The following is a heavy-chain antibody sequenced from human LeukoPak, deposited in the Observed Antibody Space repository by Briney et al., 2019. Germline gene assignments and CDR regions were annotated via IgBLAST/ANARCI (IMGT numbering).Heavy chain of an antibody. J-gene: IGHJ4*02. CDR3: AYSANILPDY. CDR1: GFTFSNSS. Sequence: GGSLRLSCAASGFTFSNSSMTWVRQASGKGLEWVSSISRSSTYIYYADLVKGRFTISRDNAKNSLYLQMGSLRAGDTAIYYCAYSANILPDYWGQGTLVTVSS. D-gene: IGHD4-11*01. V-gene: IGHV3-21*01. CDR2: ISRSSTYI.